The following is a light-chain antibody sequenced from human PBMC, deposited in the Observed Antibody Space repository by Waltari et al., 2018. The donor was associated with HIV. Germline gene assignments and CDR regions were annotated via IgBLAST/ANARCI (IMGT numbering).Light chain of an antibody. V-gene: IGLV3-21*04. Sequence: SYVLTQPPSVSVAPGKTARITCGGNNSGSNSVHWYQQKPGQAPVLVIYYNNDRPSGIPERFSGSNSGNTATLTISRVEAGDEANYYCQVWDSGVLFGGGTKLTVL. CDR2: YNN. CDR1: NSGSNS. J-gene: IGLJ2*01. CDR3: QVWDSGVL.